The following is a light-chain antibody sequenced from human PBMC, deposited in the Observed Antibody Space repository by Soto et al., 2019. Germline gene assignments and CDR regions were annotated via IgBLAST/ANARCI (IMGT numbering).Light chain of an antibody. Sequence: EIGMAQSPATVSVSPGERATLSCRASQSVSSNLAWYQQKPCQXXRFLIYGASTRATGIPARFSGSGSGTEFTLTISSLQPDDFATYYCQQYNSYSPWTFGQGTKV. V-gene: IGKV3-15*01. CDR3: QQYNSYSPWT. J-gene: IGKJ1*01. CDR2: GAS. CDR1: QSVSSN.